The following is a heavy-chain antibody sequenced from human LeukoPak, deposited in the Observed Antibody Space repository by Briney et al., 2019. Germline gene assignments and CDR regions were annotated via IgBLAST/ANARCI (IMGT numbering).Heavy chain of an antibody. CDR3: ARDDGKYYYGSGSQRGYNWFDP. Sequence: SETLSLTCTVSGGSISSSSYYWGWIRQPPGKGLEWTGSIYYSGSTYYNPSLKSRVTISVDTSKNQFSLKLSSVTAADTAVYYCARDDGKYYYGSGSQRGYNWFDPWGQGTLVTVSS. J-gene: IGHJ5*02. V-gene: IGHV4-39*07. CDR2: IYYSGST. D-gene: IGHD3-10*01. CDR1: GGSISSSSYY.